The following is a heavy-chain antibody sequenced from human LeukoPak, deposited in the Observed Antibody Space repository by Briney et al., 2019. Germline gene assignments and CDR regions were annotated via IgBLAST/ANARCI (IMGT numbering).Heavy chain of an antibody. CDR1: GYTFTGYY. CDR2: INPNSGGS. Sequence: ASVKVSCKASGYTFTGYYMHWVRQAPGQGLEWMGRINPNSGGSNYAQKFQGRVTMTRDTSISTAYMELSRLRSDDTAVYYCAREYNWNDLDYWGQGTLVTVSS. CDR3: AREYNWNDLDY. V-gene: IGHV1-2*06. D-gene: IGHD1-1*01. J-gene: IGHJ4*02.